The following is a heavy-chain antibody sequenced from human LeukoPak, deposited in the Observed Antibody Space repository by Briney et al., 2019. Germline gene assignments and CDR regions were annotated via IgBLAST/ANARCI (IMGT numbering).Heavy chain of an antibody. CDR2: INPNSGGT. CDR1: GYTFTDYY. J-gene: IGHJ6*02. CDR3: ARDRGYYGSGSYYNVFYYGLDV. Sequence: ASVKVSCKASGYTFTDYYIHWVRQAPGQGLEWMGWINPNSGGTNYAQTFRGWVTMASDTSTNTAYMELSRLRSDDTAIYYCARDRGYYGSGSYYNVFYYGLDVWSQGTTVTVSS. D-gene: IGHD3-10*01. V-gene: IGHV1-2*04.